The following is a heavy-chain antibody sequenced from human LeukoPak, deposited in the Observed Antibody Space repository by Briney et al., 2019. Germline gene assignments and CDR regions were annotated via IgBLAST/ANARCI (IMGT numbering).Heavy chain of an antibody. Sequence: GASVKVSCKASGYTFTSYYMHWVRQAPGQGLEWMGIINPSGGSTSYAQKFQGRVTMTRDTSISTAYMELSRLRSDDTAVYYCARSREGIFPSQGYWGQGTLVTVSS. V-gene: IGHV1-46*01. J-gene: IGHJ4*02. CDR1: GYTFTSYY. D-gene: IGHD2-15*01. CDR2: INPSGGST. CDR3: ARSREGIFPSQGY.